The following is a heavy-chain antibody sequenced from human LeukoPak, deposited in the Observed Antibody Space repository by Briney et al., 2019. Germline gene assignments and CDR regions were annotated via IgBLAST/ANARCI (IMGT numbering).Heavy chain of an antibody. CDR1: GFTFSDYY. CDR3: ATDPCSSTSCYKGVDY. D-gene: IGHD2-2*02. Sequence: GGSLRLSCAAAGFTFSDYYMSWRRQAPGKGLEWGSYISSSGSTRYYADSVKGRFTISRDNAKNSLYLQMNSLRAEDTAVYYCATDPCSSTSCYKGVDYWGQGTLVTVSS. J-gene: IGHJ4*02. V-gene: IGHV3-11*01. CDR2: ISSSGSTR.